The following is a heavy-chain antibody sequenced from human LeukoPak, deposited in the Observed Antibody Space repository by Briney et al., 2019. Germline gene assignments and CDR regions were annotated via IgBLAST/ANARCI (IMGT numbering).Heavy chain of an antibody. Sequence: ASVKVSCKTSGYTFNTYGIAWVRQAPGQGLEWMGWINPNSGGTNYAQKFQGRVTMTRDTSISTAYMELSRLRSDDTAVYYCAREGFDPWGQGTLVTVSS. CDR2: INPNSGGT. J-gene: IGHJ5*02. V-gene: IGHV1-2*02. CDR1: GYTFNTYG. CDR3: AREGFDP.